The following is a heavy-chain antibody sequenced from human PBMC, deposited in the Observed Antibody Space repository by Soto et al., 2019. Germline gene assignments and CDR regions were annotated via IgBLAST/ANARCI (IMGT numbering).Heavy chain of an antibody. J-gene: IGHJ4*02. CDR1: GFTFGPDA. Sequence: EVRLLESGGGLVQPGGSLRLSCADSGFTFGPDAMNWVRHAPGKGLEWVSGISGSGDGAYYADSVKGRFTISRDNSKNTLFLEMNSLRAEDTAVYYCAKSPTITYQPAWDFWGQGTLVTVSS. D-gene: IGHD1-20*01. V-gene: IGHV3-23*01. CDR3: AKSPTITYQPAWDF. CDR2: ISGSGDGA.